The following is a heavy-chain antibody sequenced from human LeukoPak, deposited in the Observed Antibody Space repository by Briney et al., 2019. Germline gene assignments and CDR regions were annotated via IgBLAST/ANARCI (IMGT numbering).Heavy chain of an antibody. J-gene: IGHJ4*02. D-gene: IGHD2-15*01. Sequence: SQTLSLTCAISGDSVSNKDAAWNWIRQSPSRGLERLGRTYYRSKWSNDYAVSVKSRITINPDTSKNQFSLQLRSVTPDDTAVYYCARQSLGYVDYWGQGSRVTVSS. CDR1: GDSVSNKDAA. CDR2: TYYRSKWSN. V-gene: IGHV6-1*01. CDR3: ARQSLGYVDY.